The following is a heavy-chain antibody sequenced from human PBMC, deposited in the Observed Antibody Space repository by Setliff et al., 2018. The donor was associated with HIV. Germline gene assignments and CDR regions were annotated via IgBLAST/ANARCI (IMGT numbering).Heavy chain of an antibody. Sequence: ASVKVSCKASGYIFTMYTMYWVRQAPGQRLEWMGRINTVNGNTKYSQNFQGRVTITRDTSANTANMELSSLRSEDTAVYYCAREPAGSGSGSFGFWGQGTLVTV. V-gene: IGHV1-3*04. CDR2: INTVNGNT. D-gene: IGHD3-10*01. J-gene: IGHJ4*02. CDR3: AREPAGSGSGSFGF. CDR1: GYIFTMYT.